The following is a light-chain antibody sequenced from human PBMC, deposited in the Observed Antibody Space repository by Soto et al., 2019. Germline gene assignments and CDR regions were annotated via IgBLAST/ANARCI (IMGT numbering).Light chain of an antibody. CDR3: ASFAGNNNFV. Sequence: QSALAQPPSASVPPGQSVSISCSGTSSDIGNYNYVSWYQQQTGRAPKLIIYDVDKRTSGVRDRFSGSKSGNTASLTVSGLQAEDEATYYFASFAGNNNFVFGTGTKLTFL. V-gene: IGLV2-8*01. CDR2: DVD. CDR1: SSDIGNYNY. J-gene: IGLJ1*01.